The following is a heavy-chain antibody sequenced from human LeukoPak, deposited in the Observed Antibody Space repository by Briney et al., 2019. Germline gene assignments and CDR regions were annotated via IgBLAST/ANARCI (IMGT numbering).Heavy chain of an antibody. CDR3: AKGGVSPSYSHIFDI. J-gene: IGHJ3*02. D-gene: IGHD3-10*01. CDR2: IRYDGSDK. V-gene: IGHV3-30*02. CDR1: GITFSSYG. Sequence: GGSLRLSCAASGITFSSYGMHWVRQAPGKGLEWVTFIRYDGSDKYYADSVKGRFTISRDNSRNTLYLQMNSLRAEDTAFYYCAKGGVSPSYSHIFDIWGQGTIVTVSS.